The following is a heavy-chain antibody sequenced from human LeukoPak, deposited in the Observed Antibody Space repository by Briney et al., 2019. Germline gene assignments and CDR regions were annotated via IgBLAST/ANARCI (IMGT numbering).Heavy chain of an antibody. J-gene: IGHJ4*02. V-gene: IGHV4-39*02. Sequence: SETLSLTCTVSSGSIKFSSCYWSWVRQPPGKGLEWIGSIYYTGSTYYNSSLKSRVTISVDTSKNQFSLNLTSVTASDTAVYYCAGERGPYYHYFDYWGQGTLVTVSS. CDR2: IYYTGST. CDR1: SGSIKFSSCY. D-gene: IGHD1-26*01. CDR3: AGERGPYYHYFDY.